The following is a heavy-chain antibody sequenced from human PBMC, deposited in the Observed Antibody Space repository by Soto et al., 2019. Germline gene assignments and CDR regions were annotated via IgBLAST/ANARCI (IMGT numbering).Heavy chain of an antibody. CDR3: ATVNWFDP. CDR1: GGSISSRGYY. Sequence: QLQLQESGPGLVKPSETLSLTCTVSGGSISSRGYYWGWIRQPPGKGLEWIGTIYYSGSTYYNPSLKSRLTIAVDTSKNQFSRTLSYVTAADTAVYYCATVNWFDPWGQGTLVTVSS. CDR2: IYYSGST. J-gene: IGHJ5*02. V-gene: IGHV4-39*01.